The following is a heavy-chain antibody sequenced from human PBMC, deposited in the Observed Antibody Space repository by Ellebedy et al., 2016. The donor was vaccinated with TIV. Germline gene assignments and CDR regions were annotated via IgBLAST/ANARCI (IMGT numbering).Heavy chain of an antibody. CDR2: INKDGGTT. D-gene: IGHD4-17*01. CDR1: GFPFSTYW. V-gene: IGHV3-74*01. J-gene: IGHJ4*02. Sequence: PGGSLRLSCAASGFPFSTYWMNWVRQIPGKGLVWVARINKDGGTTNYADSVKGRFTISRDNAKNTLYLQMNSLRAEDTAIYYCVRNPGRNSYGLDYWGQGILVTVSS. CDR3: VRNPGRNSYGLDY.